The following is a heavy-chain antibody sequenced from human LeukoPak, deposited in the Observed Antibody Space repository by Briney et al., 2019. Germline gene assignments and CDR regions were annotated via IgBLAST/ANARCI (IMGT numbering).Heavy chain of an antibody. CDR3: ARESYYYGSGSYYYYGMDV. D-gene: IGHD3-10*01. V-gene: IGHV3-23*01. CDR2: ISGSGGST. CDR1: GFTFSSYA. Sequence: GGSLRLSCAASGFTFSSYAMSWVRQAPGKGLEWVSAISGSGGSTYYADSVKGRLTISRDNSKNTLYLQMNSLRAEDTAVYYCARESYYYGSGSYYYYGMDVWGQGTTVTVSS. J-gene: IGHJ6*02.